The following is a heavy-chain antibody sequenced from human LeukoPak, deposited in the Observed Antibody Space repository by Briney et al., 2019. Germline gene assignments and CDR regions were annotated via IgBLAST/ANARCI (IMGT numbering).Heavy chain of an antibody. Sequence: PGGSLRLSCAASGFTFSSYGMHWVRQAPGKGLEWVAFIRYDGSNKYYADSVKGRFTISRDNSKNTLYLQMNSLRAEDTAVYYCARDPLGDTAMAYDYWGQGTLVTVSS. CDR2: IRYDGSNK. J-gene: IGHJ4*02. CDR1: GFTFSSYG. D-gene: IGHD5-18*01. CDR3: ARDPLGDTAMAYDY. V-gene: IGHV3-30*02.